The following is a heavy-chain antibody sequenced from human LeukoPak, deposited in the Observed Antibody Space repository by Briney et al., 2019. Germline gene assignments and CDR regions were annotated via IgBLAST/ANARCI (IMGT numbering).Heavy chain of an antibody. V-gene: IGHV3-48*03. D-gene: IGHD2-15*01. CDR3: AKAPVTSCRGAFCYPFDY. CDR1: GFTFSSYE. CDR2: ISTSGSTI. Sequence: GGSLRLSCAASGFTFSSYEMNWVRQAPGKGLDWVSYISTSGSTIYYADSVKGRFTISRDNAKNSLYLQMNSLRAEDTAVYYCAKAPVTSCRGAFCYPFDYWGQGTLVTVSS. J-gene: IGHJ4*02.